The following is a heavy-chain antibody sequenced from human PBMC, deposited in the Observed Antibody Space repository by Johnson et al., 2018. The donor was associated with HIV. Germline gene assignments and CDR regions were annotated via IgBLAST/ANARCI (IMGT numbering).Heavy chain of an antibody. CDR2: IYDGGTT. D-gene: IGHD3-16*01. CDR3: ARGGRAKDAFDI. V-gene: IGHV3-66*02. CDR1: GFTVSSNY. J-gene: IGHJ3*02. Sequence: VQLVESGGGLVQPGGSLRLSCAASGFTVSSNYMSWVRQAPGKGLEWVSVIYDGGTTYSADSVKARFTISRDNSKNTLYLQMNSLGAEDTALYYCARGGRAKDAFDIWGQGTMVTVSS.